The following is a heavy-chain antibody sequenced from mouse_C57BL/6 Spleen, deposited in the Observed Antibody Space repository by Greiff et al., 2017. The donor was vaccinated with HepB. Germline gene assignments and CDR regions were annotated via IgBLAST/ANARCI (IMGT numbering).Heavy chain of an antibody. Sequence: QVHVKQPGAELVKPGASVKMSCKASGYTFTSYWITWVKQRPGQGLEWIGDIYPGSGSTNYNEKFKSKATLTVDTSSSTAYMQLSSLTSEDSAVYYCARDPVSSYNFDYWGQGTTLTVSS. CDR2: IYPGSGST. J-gene: IGHJ2*01. D-gene: IGHD1-1*01. CDR3: ARDPVSSYNFDY. V-gene: IGHV1-55*01. CDR1: GYTFTSYW.